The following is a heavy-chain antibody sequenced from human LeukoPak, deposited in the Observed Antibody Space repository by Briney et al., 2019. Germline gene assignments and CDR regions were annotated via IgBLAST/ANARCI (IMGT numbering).Heavy chain of an antibody. CDR3: ARTILIVVVPAAMDDAFDI. J-gene: IGHJ3*02. Sequence: SVKVSCKASGYTFTGYYMHWVRQAPGQGLVWMGWINPNSGGTNYAQKFQGRVTMTRDTSISTAYMELSRLRSDDTAVYYCARTILIVVVPAAMDDAFDIWGQGTMVTVSS. V-gene: IGHV1-2*02. CDR2: INPNSGGT. D-gene: IGHD2-2*01. CDR1: GYTFTGYY.